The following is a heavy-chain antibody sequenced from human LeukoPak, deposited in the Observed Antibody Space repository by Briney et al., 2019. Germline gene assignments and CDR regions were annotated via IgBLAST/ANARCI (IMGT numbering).Heavy chain of an antibody. CDR1: GYTFTGYY. D-gene: IGHD3-10*01. V-gene: IGHV1-2*02. J-gene: IGHJ4*02. CDR3: ATDREG. Sequence: ASVKVSCKASGYTFTGYYMHWVRQAPGQGLEWMGWINPNSGGTNYAQKFQGRVTITTDESTSTAYMELSSLRSEDTAVYYCATDREGWGQGTLVTVSS. CDR2: INPNSGGT.